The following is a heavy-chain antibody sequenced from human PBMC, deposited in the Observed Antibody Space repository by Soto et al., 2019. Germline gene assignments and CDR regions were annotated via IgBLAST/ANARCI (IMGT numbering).Heavy chain of an antibody. CDR1: GGSISSSSYY. CDR2: IYYSGST. CDR3: ARRGEDYYYYGMDV. V-gene: IGHV4-39*01. Sequence: SETLSLTCTVSGGSISSSSYYWVWIPQPPGKGLEWIGSIYYSGSTYYNPSLKSRVTISVDTSKNQFSLKLSSVTAADTAVYYCARRGEDYYYYGMDVWGQGTTVTVS. J-gene: IGHJ6*02.